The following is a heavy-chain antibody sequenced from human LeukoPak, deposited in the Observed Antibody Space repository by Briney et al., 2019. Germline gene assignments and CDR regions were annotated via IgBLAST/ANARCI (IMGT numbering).Heavy chain of an antibody. J-gene: IGHJ4*02. CDR2: INHSGST. Sequence: SETLSLTCAVYGGSFSGYYWSWIRQPPGKGLEWIGEINHSGSTNYNPSLKRRVTISVDTSKNQFSLKLSSVTAADTAVYYCARSPSGLRFSSSRSSRPFDYWGQGTLVTVSS. CDR1: GGSFSGYY. V-gene: IGHV4-34*01. CDR3: ARSPSGLRFSSSRSSRPFDY. D-gene: IGHD5-12*01.